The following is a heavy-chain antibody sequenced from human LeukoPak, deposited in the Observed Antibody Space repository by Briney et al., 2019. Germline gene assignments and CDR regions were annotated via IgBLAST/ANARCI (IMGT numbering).Heavy chain of an antibody. J-gene: IGHJ4*02. CDR3: AVNQWELPNFDY. Sequence: PGGSLRLSCAASGLTFSSSALSWVRQAPGKGLQWVSSISGSGLQTRYADSVKGRFTISRDNSKNTLYLQMNSLRAEDTAVYYCAVNQWELPNFDYWGQGTLVTVSS. CDR2: ISGSGLQT. D-gene: IGHD1-26*01. CDR1: GLTFSSSA. V-gene: IGHV3-23*01.